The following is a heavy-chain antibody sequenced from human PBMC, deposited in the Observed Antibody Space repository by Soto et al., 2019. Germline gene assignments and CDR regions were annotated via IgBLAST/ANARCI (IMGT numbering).Heavy chain of an antibody. V-gene: IGHV2-5*02. CDR1: GFSLNTSDVG. J-gene: IGHJ4*02. CDR3: ARVRSGPRIQDYLGYYLDY. D-gene: IGHD4-17*01. Sequence: SGPTLGNPTRTLTLTCTFSGFSLNTSDVGVGWIRQPPGKALEWLALIFWDDDKRYSPSLKTRLTISKDTSKSQVVLTMTNMDPVDTATYYCARVRSGPRIQDYLGYYLDYRGQGTLVTVSS. CDR2: IFWDDDK.